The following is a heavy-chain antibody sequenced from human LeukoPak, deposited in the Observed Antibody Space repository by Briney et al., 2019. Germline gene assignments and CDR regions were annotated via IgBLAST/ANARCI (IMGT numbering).Heavy chain of an antibody. V-gene: IGHV3-21*05. Sequence: GGSLRLSCAASGFSFSSYWMSWVRQAPGKGLEWVSYISSSSSYTNYADSVKGRFTISRDNAKNSLYLQMNSLRAEDTAVYYCTRERYRATYDYWGQGTLVTVSS. CDR1: GFSFSSYW. J-gene: IGHJ4*02. CDR2: ISSSSSYT. D-gene: IGHD5-12*01. CDR3: TRERYRATYDY.